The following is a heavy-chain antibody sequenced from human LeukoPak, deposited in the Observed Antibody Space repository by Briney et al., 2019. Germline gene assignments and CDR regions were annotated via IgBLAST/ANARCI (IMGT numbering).Heavy chain of an antibody. D-gene: IGHD6-13*01. J-gene: IGHJ6*02. V-gene: IGHV1-2*02. CDR3: AREGPVDSIAAAGHYYYGMDV. CDR2: INPNSGGT. CDR1: GYTFTGYY. Sequence: GASVKVSCKASGYTFTGYYMHWVRQAPGQGLEWMGWINPNSGGTNYAQKFQGRVTMTRDTSISTAYMELSRLRSDDTAVYYCAREGPVDSIAAAGHYYYGMDVWGQGTTVTVSS.